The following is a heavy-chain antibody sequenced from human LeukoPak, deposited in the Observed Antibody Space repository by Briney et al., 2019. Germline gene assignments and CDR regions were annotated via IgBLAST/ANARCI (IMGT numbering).Heavy chain of an antibody. CDR3: ARWDGYNYFFDY. Sequence: SQTLSLTFAISGYSVSSNSAAWNWIRQSPSRGLEWLGRTYYRSKWYNDYAVSVKSRITINPDTSNKQFSLQLNSVTPEDTAVYYCARWDGYNYFFDYWGQVTLVTVSS. D-gene: IGHD5-24*01. J-gene: IGHJ4*02. V-gene: IGHV6-1*01. CDR1: GYSVSSNSAA. CDR2: TYYRSKWYN.